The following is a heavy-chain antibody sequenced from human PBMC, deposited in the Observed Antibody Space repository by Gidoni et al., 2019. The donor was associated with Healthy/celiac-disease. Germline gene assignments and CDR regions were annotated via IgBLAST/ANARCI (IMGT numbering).Heavy chain of an antibody. J-gene: IGHJ4*02. CDR2: ISAYNCNT. D-gene: IGHD4-17*01. CDR3: ARDLSWSEGLSYGDYRLPYYFDY. Sequence: QVQLVQSGAEVKKPGASVKVSCQASGYTFTSYGISWVLQAPGQGLEWMGWISAYNCNTNYAQKLQGRVTMTTDTSTSTAYMELRSLRSDDTAVYYCARDLSWSEGLSYGDYRLPYYFDYWGQGTLVTVSS. CDR1: GYTFTSYG. V-gene: IGHV1-18*01.